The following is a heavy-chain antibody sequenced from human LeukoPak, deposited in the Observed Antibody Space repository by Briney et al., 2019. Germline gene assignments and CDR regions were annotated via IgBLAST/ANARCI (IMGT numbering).Heavy chain of an antibody. J-gene: IGHJ4*02. CDR2: ISAYNGNT. D-gene: IGHD5-12*01. CDR3: ARDDALVATGSFDY. CDR1: GYTFTGHY. Sequence: GASVKVSCKASGYTFTGHYMHWVRQAPGQGLELMGWISAYNGNTNYAQKLQGRVTMTTDTSTSTAYMELRSLRSDDTAVYYCARDDALVATGSFDYWGQGTLVTVSS. V-gene: IGHV1-18*04.